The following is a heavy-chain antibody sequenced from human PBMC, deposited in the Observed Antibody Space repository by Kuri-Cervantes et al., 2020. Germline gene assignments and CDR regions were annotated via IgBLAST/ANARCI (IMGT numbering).Heavy chain of an antibody. J-gene: IGHJ4*02. CDR3: ARSYYDILTGYSTRNPFDY. D-gene: IGHD3-9*01. V-gene: IGHV3-30-3*01. Sequence: GGSLRLSCAASGFTFSKYAMTWVRQAPGKGLEWVAVISYDGSNKYYADSVKGRFTIFRDNSKNTLYLQMNSLRAEDTAVYYCARSYYDILTGYSTRNPFDYWGQGTLVTVSS. CDR1: GFTFSKYA. CDR2: ISYDGSNK.